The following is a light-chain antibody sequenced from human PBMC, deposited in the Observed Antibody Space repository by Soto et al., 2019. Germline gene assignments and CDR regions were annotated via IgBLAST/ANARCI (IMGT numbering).Light chain of an antibody. CDR2: GAS. V-gene: IGKV3-15*01. CDR3: QQYDNWPWT. Sequence: EIVMTQSPATLSVSPGGRATLSCRASQSISDTLAWYQQKPGQAPRLLIYGASRRATGFPARFSGSGSGTDFPLTIISLQSEDFAVYYCQQYDNWPWTFGQGTKVEI. CDR1: QSISDT. J-gene: IGKJ1*01.